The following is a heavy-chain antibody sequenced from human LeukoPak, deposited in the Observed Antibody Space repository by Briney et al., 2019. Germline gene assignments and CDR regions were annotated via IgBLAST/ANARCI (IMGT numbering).Heavy chain of an antibody. J-gene: IGHJ6*02. V-gene: IGHV3-53*04. Sequence: GGSLRLFWAASGFTVSCNYMSWVRQAPGKGVGWVSVIYTGGSTYYADSVKSRFTTSRHNSKNTLYLQMNSLRAEDTAVYYCARDRGPPYYYYGMDVWGQGTTVTVSS. CDR3: ARDRGPPYYYYGMDV. CDR1: GFTVSCNY. D-gene: IGHD5-24*01. CDR2: IYTGGST.